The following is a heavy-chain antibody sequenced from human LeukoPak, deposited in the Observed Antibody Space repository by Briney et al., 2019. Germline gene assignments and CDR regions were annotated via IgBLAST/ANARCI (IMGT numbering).Heavy chain of an antibody. CDR1: GGSFSGYY. V-gene: IGHV4-34*01. CDR3: ARHGSDYSFDY. Sequence: SETLSLTCAVYGGSFSGYYWSWIRQPPGKGLEWIGEINHSGSTNYNPSLKSRVTISVDTSKNKFSLKLSSVTAADTALYYCARHGSDYSFDYWGQGTLVTVSS. D-gene: IGHD4-11*01. J-gene: IGHJ4*02. CDR2: INHSGST.